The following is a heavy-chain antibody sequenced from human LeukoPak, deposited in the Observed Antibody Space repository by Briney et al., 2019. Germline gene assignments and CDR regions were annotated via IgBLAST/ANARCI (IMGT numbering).Heavy chain of an antibody. Sequence: SETLSLTCTVSGGSISSYYWSWIRQPPGKGLEWIGYIYYSGSTNYNPSLKSRVTISVATSKNQFSLKLSSVTAAETAVYYCAREGYSSSWYGRGYNWFDPWGQGTLVTVSS. CDR3: AREGYSSSWYGRGYNWFDP. J-gene: IGHJ5*02. V-gene: IGHV4-59*01. CDR2: IYYSGST. CDR1: GGSISSYY. D-gene: IGHD6-13*01.